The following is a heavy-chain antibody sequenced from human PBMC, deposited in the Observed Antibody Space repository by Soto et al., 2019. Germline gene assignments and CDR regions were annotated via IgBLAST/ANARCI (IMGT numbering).Heavy chain of an antibody. CDR3: ARQVVIHYYLDY. J-gene: IGHJ4*02. V-gene: IGHV3-21*01. CDR1: GFTFGYYT. CDR2: ISSNSTYI. D-gene: IGHD2-21*01. Sequence: GGSLRLSCGASGFTFGYYTLNWVRQAPGKGLEWVSSISSNSTYIYYADSVKGRFTVSRDNAQNSLFLQMNSLRAEDTAVYYCARQVVIHYYLDYWGQGTLVTVSS.